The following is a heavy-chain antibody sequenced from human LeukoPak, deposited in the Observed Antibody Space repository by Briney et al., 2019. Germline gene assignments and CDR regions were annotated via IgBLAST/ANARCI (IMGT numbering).Heavy chain of an antibody. V-gene: IGHV1-2*02. Sequence: GASVKVSCKPSGYTFSGYYMHWVRQAPGQGLEWMGWINPNSGDTGYAQKFQDRVTMTRDTSINTVYMELNSLTSEDTAVYYCARDLFGSRSSGFDPWGQGTLVSVSS. CDR3: ARDLFGSRSSGFDP. CDR2: INPNSGDT. CDR1: GYTFSGYY. D-gene: IGHD3-10*01. J-gene: IGHJ5*02.